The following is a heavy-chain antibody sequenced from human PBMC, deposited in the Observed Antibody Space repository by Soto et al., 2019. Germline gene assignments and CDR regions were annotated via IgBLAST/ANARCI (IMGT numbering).Heavy chain of an antibody. Sequence: QVQLVQSGAEVKKPGSSVKVSCKASGGTFSSYAISWVRQAPGQGLEWMGGIIPIFGTANYAQKFQGRVTSTADYATSTAYMELSSLSSEDTAVYYCAGSVLDYGSGSHFDYWGQGTLVTVSS. D-gene: IGHD3-10*01. CDR1: GGTFSSYA. CDR2: IIPIFGTA. CDR3: AGSVLDYGSGSHFDY. V-gene: IGHV1-69*12. J-gene: IGHJ4*02.